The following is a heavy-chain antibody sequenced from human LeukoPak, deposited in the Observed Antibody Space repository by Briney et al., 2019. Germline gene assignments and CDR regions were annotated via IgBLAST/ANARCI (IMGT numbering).Heavy chain of an antibody. V-gene: IGHV4-59*01. Sequence: SSETLSLTCTVSGGSISSYYWSWIRQPPGKGLEWIEYIYYSGSTNYNPSLKSRVTISVDTSKNQFSLKLSSVTAADTAVYYCARDRPAGTYAFDIWGQGTMVTVSS. J-gene: IGHJ3*02. CDR3: ARDRPAGTYAFDI. CDR2: IYYSGST. D-gene: IGHD6-13*01. CDR1: GGSISSYY.